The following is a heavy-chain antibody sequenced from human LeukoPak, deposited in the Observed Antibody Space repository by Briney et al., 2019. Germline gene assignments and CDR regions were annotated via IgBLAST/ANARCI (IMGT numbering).Heavy chain of an antibody. V-gene: IGHV3-30*19. CDR2: ISYDGSNK. CDR3: ARDTGSSYLSSFDF. J-gene: IGHJ4*02. D-gene: IGHD6-6*01. CDR1: GFTFSSYG. Sequence: TGGSLRLSCAASGFTFSSYGMHWVRQAPGKGLEWVAVISYDGSNKFYADSVKGRFTFSRDNSKNTLYLQMNSLRAEDTAVYFCARDTGSSYLSSFDFWGQGTLVTVSS.